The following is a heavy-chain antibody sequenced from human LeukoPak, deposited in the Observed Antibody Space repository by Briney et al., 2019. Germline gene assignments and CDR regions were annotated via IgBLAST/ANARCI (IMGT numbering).Heavy chain of an antibody. CDR3: AKAATYFYGSVTCVWFGS. V-gene: IGHV3-74*01. D-gene: IGHD3-10*01. CDR2: IESNGLT. J-gene: IGHJ5*01. Sequence: PGGSLRLSCEASGFTFSSYWMHWVRQIPGKGLMWVSRIESNGLTLYADSVRDRFTISRDNGKNTIYLQINSLRVDDTAIYYCAKAATYFYGSVTCVWFGSWGQGTLVTVSS. CDR1: GFTFSSYW.